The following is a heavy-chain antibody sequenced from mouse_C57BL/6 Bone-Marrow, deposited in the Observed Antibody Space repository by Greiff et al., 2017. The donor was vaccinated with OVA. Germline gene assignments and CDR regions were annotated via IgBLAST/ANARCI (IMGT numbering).Heavy chain of an antibody. Sequence: VQLQQSGAEPARPGASVKLSCKASGYTFTSYGISWVKQRTGQGLEWIGEIYPRSGNTYYNEKFKGKATLTADKSSSTAYMELRSLTSEDSAVYFCARCDYGRFAYWGQGTLVTVSA. CDR3: ARCDYGRFAY. CDR1: GYTFTSYG. D-gene: IGHD2-4*01. CDR2: IYPRSGNT. V-gene: IGHV1-81*01. J-gene: IGHJ3*01.